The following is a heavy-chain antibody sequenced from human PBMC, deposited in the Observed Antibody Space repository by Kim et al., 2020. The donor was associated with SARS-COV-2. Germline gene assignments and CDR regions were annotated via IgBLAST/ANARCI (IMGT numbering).Heavy chain of an antibody. CDR3: ARDFWWVVDY. J-gene: IGHJ4*02. Sequence: GGSLRLSCSSSGFTFTSYAMHWVRQAPGKGLEWVAVISNDGNNRFYADFVKGRFTISRDNTKNTLYLEMNSLRPDDTAVYYCARDFWWVVDYWGQGALVTVS. CDR1: GFTFTSYA. D-gene: IGHD2-8*02. CDR2: ISNDGNNR. V-gene: IGHV3-30*04.